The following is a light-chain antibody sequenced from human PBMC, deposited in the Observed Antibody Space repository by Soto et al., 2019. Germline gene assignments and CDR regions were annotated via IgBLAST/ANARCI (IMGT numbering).Light chain of an antibody. Sequence: QSVVTHEPSLTVSPGGTVTLTCGSSTGAVTNGHYPYWFQQEPGQAPRTLIYDTTNRHSWTPARFSGSLLGGKAALTLSGAQPEDEAQYYCLLSYSGHYVFGTGTKVTVL. CDR2: DTT. CDR3: LLSYSGHYV. V-gene: IGLV7-46*01. J-gene: IGLJ1*01. CDR1: TGAVTNGHY.